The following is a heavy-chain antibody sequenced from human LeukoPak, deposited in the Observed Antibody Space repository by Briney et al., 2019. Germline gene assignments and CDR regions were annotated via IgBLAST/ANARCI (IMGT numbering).Heavy chain of an antibody. J-gene: IGHJ2*01. CDR3: ARQGGGFWYFDL. Sequence: PSETLSLTCTVSGGSISSYYRSWIRQPPGKGLEWIGYIYYSGSTNYNPSLKGRVTISVDTSKNQFSLKLSSVTAADTAVYYCARQGGGFWYFDLWGRGTLVTVSS. CDR2: IYYSGST. D-gene: IGHD6-25*01. CDR1: GGSISSYY. V-gene: IGHV4-59*08.